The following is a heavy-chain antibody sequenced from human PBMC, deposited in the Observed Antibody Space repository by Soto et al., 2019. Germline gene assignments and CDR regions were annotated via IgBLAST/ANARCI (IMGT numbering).Heavy chain of an antibody. V-gene: IGHV3-48*04. J-gene: IGHJ3*02. CDR3: ASPRNSHSSGFLPHDAFDI. CDR1: GFTFSSYS. Sequence: GGSLRLSCAASGFTFSSYSMNWVRQAPGKGLEWVSYISSSSSTIYYADSVKGRFTISRDNAKNTLYLQMNSLRAEDTAVYYYASPRNSHSSGFLPHDAFDIWGQGTMVTVS. CDR2: ISSSSSTI. D-gene: IGHD6-19*01.